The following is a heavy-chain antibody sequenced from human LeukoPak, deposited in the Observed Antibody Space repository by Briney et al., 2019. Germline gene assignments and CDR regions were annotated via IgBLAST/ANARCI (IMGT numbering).Heavy chain of an antibody. Sequence: ASVKVSCKASGYTFTGYGISWVRQAPGQGLEWMGWISAYNGNTNYAQKLQGRVTMTTDTSTSTAYMELRSLRSDDTAVYYCARVSGGGSSHSFDYWGQGTLVTVSS. CDR2: ISAYNGNT. CDR1: GYTFTGYG. J-gene: IGHJ4*02. D-gene: IGHD2-15*01. CDR3: ARVSGGGSSHSFDY. V-gene: IGHV1-18*01.